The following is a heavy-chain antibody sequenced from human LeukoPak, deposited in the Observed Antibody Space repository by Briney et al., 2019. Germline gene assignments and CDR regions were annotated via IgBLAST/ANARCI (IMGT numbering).Heavy chain of an antibody. D-gene: IGHD5-18*01. CDR2: MNPNSGNT. CDR3: ARDVLYRGIQLWTKIDY. J-gene: IGHJ4*02. V-gene: IGHV1-8*03. Sequence: ASVKVSCKASGYTFTSYDINWVRQATGQGLEWMGWMNPNSGNTGYAQKFQGRVTITRNTSISTAYMELSSLRSEDTAVYYCARDVLYRGIQLWTKIDYWGQGTLVTVSS. CDR1: GYTFTSYD.